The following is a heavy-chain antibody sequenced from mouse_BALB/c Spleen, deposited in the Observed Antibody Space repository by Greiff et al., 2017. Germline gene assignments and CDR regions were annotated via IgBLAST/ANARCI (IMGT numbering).Heavy chain of an antibody. Sequence: QVHVKQPGAELVRPGASVKLSCKASGYTFTSYWINWVKQRPGQGLEWIGNIYPSDSYTNYNQKFKDKATLTVDKSSSTAYMQLSSPTSEDSAVYYCTRSGTTGDYWGQGTTLTVSS. CDR2: IYPSDSYT. CDR3: TRSGTTGDY. J-gene: IGHJ2*01. V-gene: IGHV1-69*02. D-gene: IGHD1-1*01. CDR1: GYTFTSYW.